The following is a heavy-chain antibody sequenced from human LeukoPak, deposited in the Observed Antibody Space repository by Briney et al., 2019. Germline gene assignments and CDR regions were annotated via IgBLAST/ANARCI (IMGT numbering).Heavy chain of an antibody. D-gene: IGHD6-19*01. CDR2: ISHDGNNK. Sequence: GRSLRLSCAASGFTFSSYAMHWVRQTPGKGLEWVAVISHDGNNKYYADSVKGRFTISRDNSKNTLYLQMSSLTPEDTAVYYCAKDSEAVAANGGFDYWGQGTLVTVSS. CDR1: GFTFSSYA. V-gene: IGHV3-30*04. CDR3: AKDSEAVAANGGFDY. J-gene: IGHJ4*02.